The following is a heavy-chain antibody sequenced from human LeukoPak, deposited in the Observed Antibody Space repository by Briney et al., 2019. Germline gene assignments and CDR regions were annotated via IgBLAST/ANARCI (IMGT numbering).Heavy chain of an antibody. CDR3: ARDCPYCGGDFHDAFDI. D-gene: IGHD2-21*02. J-gene: IGHJ3*02. CDR1: GFTFSSYE. Sequence: PGGSLRLSCAASGFTFSSYEMNWVRQAPGKGLEWVSYISSSGSTIYYADSVKGRFTISRDNAKTSLYLQMNSLRAEDTAVYYCARDCPYCGGDFHDAFDIWGQGTMVTVSS. V-gene: IGHV3-48*03. CDR2: ISSSGSTI.